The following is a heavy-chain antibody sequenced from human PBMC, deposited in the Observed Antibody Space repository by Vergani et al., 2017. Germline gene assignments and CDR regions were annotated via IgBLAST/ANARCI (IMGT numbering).Heavy chain of an antibody. CDR2: IIPILGIA. CDR3: ARDQSITMVRGGVYGRDV. J-gene: IGHJ6*02. CDR1: GGTFSSYT. D-gene: IGHD3-10*01. V-gene: IGHV1-69*08. Sequence: QVQLVQSGAEVKKPGSSVKVSCKASGGTFSSYTISWVRQAPGQGLEWMGRIIPILGIANYAQKFQGRVTITADKSTSTAYMELSSLRSEDTAVYYCARDQSITMVRGGVYGRDVWGQGTTVTVAS.